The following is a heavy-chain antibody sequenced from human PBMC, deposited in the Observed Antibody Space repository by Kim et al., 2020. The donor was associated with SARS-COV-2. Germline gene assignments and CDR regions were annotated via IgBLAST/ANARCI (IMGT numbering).Heavy chain of an antibody. Sequence: YRPSLRSRVTMSVDTSKNQFSLKLSSVTAADTAVYYCAGLCSGGSCNQDYWGQGTLVTVSS. J-gene: IGHJ4*02. V-gene: IGHV4-34*01. D-gene: IGHD2-15*01. CDR3: AGLCSGGSCNQDY.